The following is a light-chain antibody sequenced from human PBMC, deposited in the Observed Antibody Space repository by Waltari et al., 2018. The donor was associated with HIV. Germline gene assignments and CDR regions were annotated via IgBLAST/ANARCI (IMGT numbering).Light chain of an antibody. CDR2: AVS. J-gene: IGKJ2*01. CDR1: HGVGNS. CDR3: QQGSNLPRT. Sequence: EIVLTQSPVTLPLSPGQRSTPTRRASHGVGNSLVWYQQKPGQAPRLLIYAVSYRAADIPSRFSGSGSETDFTLTISSLEPEDFAVYYCQQGSNLPRTFGQGTKLEIE. V-gene: IGKV3-11*01.